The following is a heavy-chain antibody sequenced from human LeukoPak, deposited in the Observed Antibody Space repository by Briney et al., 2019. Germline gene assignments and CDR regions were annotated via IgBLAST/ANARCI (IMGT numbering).Heavy chain of an antibody. Sequence: GGSLRLSCAASGFTFSSYAMHWVRQAAGKGLEWVAVISYDGSNRYYADSVKGRFTISRDNSKNTLYLQMNSLRAEDTAVYYCAKDGEYYDSSGYLDYWGQGTLVTVSS. V-gene: IGHV3-30*04. CDR2: ISYDGSNR. CDR1: GFTFSSYA. J-gene: IGHJ4*02. CDR3: AKDGEYYDSSGYLDY. D-gene: IGHD3-22*01.